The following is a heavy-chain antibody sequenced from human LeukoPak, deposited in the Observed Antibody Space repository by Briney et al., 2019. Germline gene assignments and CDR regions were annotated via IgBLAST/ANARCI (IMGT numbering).Heavy chain of an antibody. J-gene: IGHJ5*02. D-gene: IGHD1-26*01. V-gene: IGHV3-23*01. Sequence: GGSLRLSCAASRFTFSSYAMSWVRQAPGKGLEWVSAISGSGGSTYYADSVKGRFTISRDNSKNTLYLQMNSLRAEDTAVYCCAKTTQFSWFDPWGQGTLVTVSS. CDR3: AKTTQFSWFDP. CDR1: RFTFSSYA. CDR2: ISGSGGST.